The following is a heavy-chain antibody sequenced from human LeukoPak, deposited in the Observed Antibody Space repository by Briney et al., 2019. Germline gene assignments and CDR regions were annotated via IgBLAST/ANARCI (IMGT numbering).Heavy chain of an antibody. Sequence: ASVKVSCKASGYTFTSYDINWVRQATGQGLEWMGWMNPNSGNTGYAQKFQGRVTMTRNTSISTAYMELSSLRSEDTAVYYCARGGSTAARHADNWFDPWGQGTLVTVSS. CDR1: GYTFTSYD. D-gene: IGHD6-6*01. J-gene: IGHJ5*02. V-gene: IGHV1-8*01. CDR3: ARGGSTAARHADNWFDP. CDR2: MNPNSGNT.